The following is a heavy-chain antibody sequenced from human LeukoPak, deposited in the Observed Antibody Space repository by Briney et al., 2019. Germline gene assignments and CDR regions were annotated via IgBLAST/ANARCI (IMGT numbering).Heavy chain of an antibody. CDR3: ARDSRVRAAPSGWFDP. CDR1: GYTFTGYY. D-gene: IGHD1-26*01. J-gene: IGHJ5*02. CDR2: INPNSGGT. Sequence: ASVKVSCKASGYTFTGYYMHWVRQAPGQGLEWMVWINPNSGGTNYAQKFRGRVTMTRDTSISTAYMELSRLRSDDTAVYYCARDSRVRAAPSGWFDPWGQGTLVTVSS. V-gene: IGHV1-2*02.